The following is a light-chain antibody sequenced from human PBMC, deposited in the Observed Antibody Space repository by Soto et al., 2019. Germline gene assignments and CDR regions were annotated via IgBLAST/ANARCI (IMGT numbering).Light chain of an antibody. J-gene: IGKJ2*01. Sequence: DIQMTQSPSTLSASVGDRVTITCRASQSISSWLAWYQQKPGKAPRLLIYKASSLEGGVPSRFSGSGSGTEFTLTISSLQPDDLATYYCQQYNSYSHSCGQGTQLEIK. CDR2: KAS. CDR1: QSISSW. V-gene: IGKV1-5*03. CDR3: QQYNSYSHS.